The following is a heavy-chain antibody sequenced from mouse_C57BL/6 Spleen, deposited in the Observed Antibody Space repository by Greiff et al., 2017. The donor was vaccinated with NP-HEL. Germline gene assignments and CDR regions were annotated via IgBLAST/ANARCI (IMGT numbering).Heavy chain of an antibody. V-gene: IGHV1-80*01. J-gene: IGHJ4*01. CDR1: GYAFSSYW. Sequence: LVESGAELVKPGASVKISCKASGYAFSSYWMNWVKQRPGKGLEWIGQIYPGDGDTNYNGKFKGKATLTADKSSSTAYMQLSSLTSEDSAVYFCARSEDSYAMDYWGQGTSVTVSS. CDR2: IYPGDGDT. CDR3: ARSEDSYAMDY.